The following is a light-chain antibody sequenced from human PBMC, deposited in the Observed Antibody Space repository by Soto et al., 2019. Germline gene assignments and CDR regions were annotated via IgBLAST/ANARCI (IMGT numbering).Light chain of an antibody. CDR2: AAS. J-gene: IGKJ1*01. Sequence: DIQMTLSPASLSASIGDRVTVTCRASQSISLYLNWYQQKPGKASKLLIYAASSLQSEVPSRFSGSGSGTDFTLTISSLQPEDFGTYYCQQSFSTPRTFGQGTKVDI. V-gene: IGKV1-39*01. CDR1: QSISLY. CDR3: QQSFSTPRT.